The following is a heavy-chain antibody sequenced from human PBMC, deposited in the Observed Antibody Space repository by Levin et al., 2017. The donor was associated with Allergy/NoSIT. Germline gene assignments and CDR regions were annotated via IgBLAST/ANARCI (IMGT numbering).Heavy chain of an antibody. CDR3: TRDLNGYCVSPKCSWYFDL. Sequence: GESLKISCKASGYTFINYGVSWVRQAPGQGLEWMGWIGPYNGNTRYAEKFQGRVTLTSDTSTNTDYMELRSLRAGDAAVYYCTRDLNGYCVSPKCSWYFDLWGRGTPVSVSS. J-gene: IGHJ2*01. V-gene: IGHV1-18*01. D-gene: IGHD5/OR15-5a*01. CDR2: IGPYNGNT. CDR1: GYTFINYG.